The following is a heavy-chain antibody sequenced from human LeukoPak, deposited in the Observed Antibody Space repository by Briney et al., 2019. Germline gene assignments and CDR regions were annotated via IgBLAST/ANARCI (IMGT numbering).Heavy chain of an antibody. J-gene: IGHJ4*02. CDR2: ISSSSSYI. CDR3: ARTLGTPGHFDY. Sequence: GGSLRLSCVASGFTFSRFEMNWVRQAPGKGLEWVSSISSSSSYIYYADSVKGRFTISRDNAKNSLYLQMNSLRAEDTAVYYCARTLGTPGHFDYWGQGTLVTVSS. CDR1: GFTFSRFE. V-gene: IGHV3-21*01.